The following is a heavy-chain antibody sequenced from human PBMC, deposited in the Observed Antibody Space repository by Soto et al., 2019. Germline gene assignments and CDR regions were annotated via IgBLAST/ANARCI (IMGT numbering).Heavy chain of an antibody. V-gene: IGHV3-49*03. CDR2: IRNKGYGEST. J-gene: IGHJ4*02. CDR1: VFIFFDYC. D-gene: IGHD3-10*01. CDR3: TRLLEARFDF. Sequence: SLRLSCTASVFIFFDYCMSLFLQAPGKGLEYIGLIRNKGYGESTEYAASVQGRFTISRDDSKNIVYLQMNSLKAEDTGVYFCTRLLEARFDFWGKGHMVTVSS.